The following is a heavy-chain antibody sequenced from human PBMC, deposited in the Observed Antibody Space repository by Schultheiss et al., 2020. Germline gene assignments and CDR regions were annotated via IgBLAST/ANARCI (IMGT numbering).Heavy chain of an antibody. J-gene: IGHJ5*02. V-gene: IGHV1-18*01. CDR3: ARDPRLILTGYERDWFDP. Sequence: ASVKVSCKASGYTFTSYGISWVRQAPGQGLEWMGWISAYNGNTNYAQKLQGRVTMTTDTSTSTAYMELRSLRSDDTAVYYCARDPRLILTGYERDWFDPWGKGTLVTVPS. CDR2: ISAYNGNT. D-gene: IGHD3-9*01. CDR1: GYTFTSYG.